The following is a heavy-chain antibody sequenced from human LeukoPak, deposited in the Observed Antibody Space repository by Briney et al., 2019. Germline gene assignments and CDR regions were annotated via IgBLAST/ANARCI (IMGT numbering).Heavy chain of an antibody. Sequence: GGSLRLSCAASGFSYEDYAMHWVRQAPGKGLEWVSGISWNSGNIGYADSLKGRLTISRDNAKNSLYLQMNSLRAEDTALYYCTKDKGGHGSGSYIWAGMDVWGQGTTVTVSS. D-gene: IGHD3-10*01. J-gene: IGHJ6*02. CDR1: GFSYEDYA. CDR2: ISWNSGNI. V-gene: IGHV3-9*01. CDR3: TKDKGGHGSGSYIWAGMDV.